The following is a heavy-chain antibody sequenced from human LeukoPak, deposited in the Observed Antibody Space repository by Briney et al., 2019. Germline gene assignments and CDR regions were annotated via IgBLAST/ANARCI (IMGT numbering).Heavy chain of an antibody. V-gene: IGHV4-34*01. J-gene: IGHJ4*02. CDR2: INHSGST. Sequence: SETLSLTCAVYGGSFSGYYWSWIRQPPGKGLEWIGEINHSGSTNYNPSLKSRVTISVDTSKNQFSLKLSSVTAADTAVYYCAREVVAAAGTVDYWGQGTLVIVSS. D-gene: IGHD6-13*01. CDR1: GGSFSGYY. CDR3: AREVVAAAGTVDY.